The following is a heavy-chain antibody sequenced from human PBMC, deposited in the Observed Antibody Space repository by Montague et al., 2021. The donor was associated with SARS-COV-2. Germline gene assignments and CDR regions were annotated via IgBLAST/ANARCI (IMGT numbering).Heavy chain of an antibody. CDR3: ARVGRQQLVRLSGMDV. D-gene: IGHD6-13*01. CDR1: GGSISSSSYD. Sequence: SETLSLTCTVAGGSISSSSYDWGWIRQPPGKGLEWIGSIYYSGSTYCXPSLKSRVTISVDTSKNQFSLKLSSVTAADTAVYYCARVGRQQLVRLSGMDVWGQGTTVTVSS. CDR2: IYYSGST. J-gene: IGHJ6*02. V-gene: IGHV4-39*07.